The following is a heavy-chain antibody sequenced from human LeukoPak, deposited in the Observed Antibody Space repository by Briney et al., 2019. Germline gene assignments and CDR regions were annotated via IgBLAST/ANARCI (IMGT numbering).Heavy chain of an antibody. CDR1: GFTFRNYG. D-gene: IGHD2-15*01. CDR3: ARDTSGYYDY. CDR2: IWFDGSNR. V-gene: IGHV3-33*01. J-gene: IGHJ4*02. Sequence: PGGSLRLSCEASGFTFRNYGMHWVRQAPDKGLDWVGVIWFDGSNRYYADSVKGRFTISRDNSKNTLHLQVNSVRAEDTAVYYCARDTSGYYDYWGQGALVTVSS.